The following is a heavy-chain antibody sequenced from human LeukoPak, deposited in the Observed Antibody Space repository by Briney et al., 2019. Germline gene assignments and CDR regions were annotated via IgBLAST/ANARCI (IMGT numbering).Heavy chain of an antibody. J-gene: IGHJ4*02. CDR3: VKGPRPDITVAHTVEN. D-gene: IGHD6-19*01. V-gene: IGHV3-23*01. Sequence: GGSLRLSCAPSGFIFSNYAMSWVPEVPGGGLGWVSPISSRGDSTYVADSVKGRFTISRDNSKNSLYLQMNTVRAEDTAVYYCVKGPRPDITVAHTVENWGQGTLVTVSS. CDR2: ISSRGDST. CDR1: GFIFSNYA.